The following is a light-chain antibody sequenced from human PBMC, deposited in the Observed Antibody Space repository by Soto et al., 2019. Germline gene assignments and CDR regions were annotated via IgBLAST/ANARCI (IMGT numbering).Light chain of an antibody. CDR2: DAS. Sequence: DIQMTQSPSTLSASVGDRVTITCRASQSISRWLAWHQQKPGKAPRLLIYDASNLQRGVPSRFSGSGSGTEFTLTITSLQPEDFATYYCQQYNSYSWTFGQGTKVDI. CDR3: QQYNSYSWT. CDR1: QSISRW. V-gene: IGKV1-5*01. J-gene: IGKJ1*01.